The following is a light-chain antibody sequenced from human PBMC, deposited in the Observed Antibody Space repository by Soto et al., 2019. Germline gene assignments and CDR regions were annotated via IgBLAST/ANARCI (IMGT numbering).Light chain of an antibody. J-gene: IGLJ2*01. CDR1: SSDVGGYNY. CDR2: DVS. CDR3: SSYTSSSTLFVV. V-gene: IGLV2-14*01. Sequence: QPASVSGSPGQSITISCTGTSSDVGGYNYVSWYQQHPGKAPKLMIYDVSNRPSGVSNRFSGSKSGNTASLTISGLQAEDEADYYCSSYTSSSTLFVVFGGGTKVTVL.